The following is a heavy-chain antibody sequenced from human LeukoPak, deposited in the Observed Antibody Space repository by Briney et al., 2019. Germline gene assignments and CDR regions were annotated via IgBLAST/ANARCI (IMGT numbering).Heavy chain of an antibody. Sequence: TRGSLRLSCAASGFTFSSYSMNWVRQAPGKGLEWVSSISSSSSYIYYADSVKGRFTISRDNAKNTLYLQMNSLRAEDTAVYYCAKGRGSSDYWGQGTLVTVSS. J-gene: IGHJ4*02. D-gene: IGHD3-16*01. CDR2: ISSSSSYI. CDR1: GFTFSSYS. V-gene: IGHV3-21*01. CDR3: AKGRGSSDY.